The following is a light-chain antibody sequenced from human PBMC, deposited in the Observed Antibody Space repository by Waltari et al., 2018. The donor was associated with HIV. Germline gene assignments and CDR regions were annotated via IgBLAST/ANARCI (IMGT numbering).Light chain of an antibody. CDR2: DVS. J-gene: IGLJ2*01. V-gene: IGLV2-11*01. CDR3: CSDAGSYTHVV. Sequence: QSALTQPRSVSGSPGQSVTISCTGTSSDVGGYNYVSWYQQHPGKAPKLMIYDVSKRPSGVPDRFSGSKSGNTASLTISGLQAEDEAEYYCCSDAGSYTHVVFGGGTKLTVL. CDR1: SSDVGGYNY.